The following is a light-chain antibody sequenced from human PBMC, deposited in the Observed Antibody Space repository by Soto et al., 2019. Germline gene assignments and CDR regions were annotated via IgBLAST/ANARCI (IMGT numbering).Light chain of an antibody. Sequence: DIQMTPSPSTLSASVGDRVAITCRASQSISTYLNWYQKKPGKAPNLLIYDASRLQSGVPSRFSGSGGGTDFTLSISSVQPEDFATYFCQQSYMDPITVGQGTRLEIK. CDR1: QSISTY. CDR2: DAS. CDR3: QQSYMDPIT. V-gene: IGKV1-39*01. J-gene: IGKJ5*01.